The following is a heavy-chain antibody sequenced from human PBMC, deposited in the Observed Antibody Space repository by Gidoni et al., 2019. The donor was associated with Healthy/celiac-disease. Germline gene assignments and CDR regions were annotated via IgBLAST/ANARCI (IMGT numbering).Heavy chain of an antibody. CDR3: AREGCSGGSWYSRRYYFDY. CDR1: GGSLSSSNW. V-gene: IGHV4-4*02. D-gene: IGHD2-15*01. CDR2: IYHSGST. J-gene: IGHJ4*02. Sequence: QVQLQESGPGLVKPSGTLSLTCAVSGGSLSSSNWWSWVRQPPGKGMEWIGEIYHSGSTNYNPSLKSRVTISVDKSKNQFSLKLSSVTAADTAVYYCAREGCSGGSWYSRRYYFDYWGQGTLVTVSS.